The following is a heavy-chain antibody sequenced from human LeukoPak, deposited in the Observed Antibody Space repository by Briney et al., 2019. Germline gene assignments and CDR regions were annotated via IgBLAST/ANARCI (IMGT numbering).Heavy chain of an antibody. Sequence: PSETLSLTCTVSGGSISSGDYYWSWIRQPPGKGLEWIGYIYYSGSTYYNPSLKSRVTMSVDTSMNQVSLKVTSLTAADTAVYYCAASSGVTLGRFWGQGALVTVSS. CDR2: IYYSGST. D-gene: IGHD3-16*01. CDR3: AASSGVTLGRF. V-gene: IGHV4-30-4*01. CDR1: GGSISSGDYY. J-gene: IGHJ4*02.